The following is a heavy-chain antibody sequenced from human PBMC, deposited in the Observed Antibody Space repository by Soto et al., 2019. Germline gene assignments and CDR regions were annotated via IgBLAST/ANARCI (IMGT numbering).Heavy chain of an antibody. D-gene: IGHD3-9*01. J-gene: IGHJ4*02. V-gene: IGHV3-23*01. CDR3: AKDHRYLDLLWRETDY. CDR1: GFTFSSYA. CDR2: ISGSGSST. Sequence: LRLSCAASGFTFSSYAMSWVRQAPGTGLEWVSAISGSGSSTYYADSVKSRFTISRDNANNTLYLQMNSLRAEYSCVNYCAKDHRYLDLLWRETDYWGQGTLVTVSS.